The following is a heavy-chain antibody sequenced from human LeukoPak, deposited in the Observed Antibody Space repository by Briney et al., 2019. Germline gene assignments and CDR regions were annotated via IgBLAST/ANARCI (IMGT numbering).Heavy chain of an antibody. CDR1: GFTFDDYA. CDR3: AKDMYSSGYDAFDI. CDR2: ISWNSGSI. Sequence: GRSLRLSCAASGFTFDDYAMHWVRQAPGKGLEWVSGISWNSGSIGYADSVKGRFIISRDNAKNSLYLQMNSLRAEDMALNYCAKDMYSSGYDAFDIWGQGTMVTVSS. D-gene: IGHD6-19*01. V-gene: IGHV3-9*03. J-gene: IGHJ3*02.